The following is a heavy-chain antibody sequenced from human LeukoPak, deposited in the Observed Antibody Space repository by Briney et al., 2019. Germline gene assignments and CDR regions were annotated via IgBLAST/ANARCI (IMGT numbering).Heavy chain of an antibody. CDR2: IDTSTGNP. V-gene: IGHV7-4-1*02. CDR1: GYTFTNHS. D-gene: IGHD3-10*01. Sequence: ASVKVSCKASGYTFTNHSINWVRQAPGQGLQYMGWIDTSTGNPTYAQAFTGRIVFSLDTSVSTAYLQIRSLKAKDTAVYFCARRSMVQHMDVWGKGTTVIVSS. CDR3: ARRSMVQHMDV. J-gene: IGHJ6*03.